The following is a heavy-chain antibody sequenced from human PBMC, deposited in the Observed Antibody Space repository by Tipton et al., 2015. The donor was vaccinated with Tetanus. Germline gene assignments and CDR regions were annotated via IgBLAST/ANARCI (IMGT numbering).Heavy chain of an antibody. D-gene: IGHD2-21*02. CDR3: ARELPGFAY. CDR1: GFTFSDFY. J-gene: IGHJ4*02. V-gene: IGHV3-11*01. CDR2: ISGSSNTI. Sequence: SLRLSCAAPGFTFSDFYMSWIRQAPGKGLEWVSSISGSSNTIYYAASVKGRFTISRDNAKNAVFLQMDSLGSSDTAVYYCARELPGFAYWGQGSQVSVSS.